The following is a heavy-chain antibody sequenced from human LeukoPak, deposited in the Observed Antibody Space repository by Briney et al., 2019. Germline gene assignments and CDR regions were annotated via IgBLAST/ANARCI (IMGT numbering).Heavy chain of an antibody. V-gene: IGHV4-4*02. D-gene: IGHD4-17*01. CDR2: IYHSGST. CDR3: ARVGPRYGDSYYFDY. Sequence: PSGTLSLTCGVSGGSISSSNWWSWVRQPPGKGLEWIGYIYHSGSTYYNPSLKSRVTISVDRSKNQFSLKLSSVTAADTAVYYCARVGPRYGDSYYFDYWGQGTLVTVSS. CDR1: GGSISSSNW. J-gene: IGHJ4*02.